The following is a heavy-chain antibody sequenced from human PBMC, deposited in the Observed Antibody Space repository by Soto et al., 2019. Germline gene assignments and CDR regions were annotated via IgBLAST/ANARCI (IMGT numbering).Heavy chain of an antibody. CDR3: ARHPIVVVPAAMGPHAFDI. CDR1: GYSVTSYW. CDR2: IYPGDSDT. V-gene: IGHV5-51*01. D-gene: IGHD2-2*01. Sequence: ECLKRSFKGSGYSVTSYWIGWVGQIPGKGLEWMGIIYPGDSDTRYSPSFQGQVTISADKSISTAYLQWSSLKASDTAMYYCARHPIVVVPAAMGPHAFDIWGQGTMVTVSS. J-gene: IGHJ3*02.